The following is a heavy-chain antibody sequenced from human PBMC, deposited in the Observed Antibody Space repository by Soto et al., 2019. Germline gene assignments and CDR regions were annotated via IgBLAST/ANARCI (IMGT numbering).Heavy chain of an antibody. CDR3: ANGFGEFRPGGMDV. V-gene: IGHV3-9*01. CDR2: ISWNSGSI. J-gene: IGHJ6*02. CDR1: GFTFDDYA. Sequence: PGGSLRLSCAASGFTFDDYAMHWVRQAPGKGLEWVSGISWNSGSIGYADSVKGRFTISRDNAKNSLYLQMNSLRAEDTALYYCANGFGEFRPGGMDVWGQGTTVTVSS. D-gene: IGHD3-16*01.